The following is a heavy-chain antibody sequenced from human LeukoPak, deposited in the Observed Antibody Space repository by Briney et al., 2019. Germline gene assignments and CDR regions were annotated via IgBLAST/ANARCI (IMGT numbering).Heavy chain of an antibody. CDR2: ISYDGSNK. J-gene: IGHJ3*02. Sequence: GGSLRLSCAASGFTFSSYAMHWVRQAPGKGLEWVAVISYDGSNKYYADSVRGRFTISRDNSKNTLYLQMNSLRAEDTAVYYCAREVGVRGVPGAFDIWGQGTMVTVSS. D-gene: IGHD3-10*01. CDR3: AREVGVRGVPGAFDI. CDR1: GFTFSSYA. V-gene: IGHV3-30-3*01.